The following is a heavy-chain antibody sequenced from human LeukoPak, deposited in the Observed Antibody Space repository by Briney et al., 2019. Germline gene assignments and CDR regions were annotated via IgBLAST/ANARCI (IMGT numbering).Heavy chain of an antibody. CDR3: ARLISGSYSEAFDY. CDR1: GYTFTSYG. J-gene: IGHJ4*02. D-gene: IGHD1-26*01. CDR2: ISAYNGST. Sequence: ASVKVSCKASGYTFTSYGISWVRQAPGQGLEWMGWISAYNGSTNYAQKLQGRVTMTTDTSTSTAYMELRSLRSDDTAVYYCARLISGSYSEAFDYWGQGTLVTVSS. V-gene: IGHV1-18*01.